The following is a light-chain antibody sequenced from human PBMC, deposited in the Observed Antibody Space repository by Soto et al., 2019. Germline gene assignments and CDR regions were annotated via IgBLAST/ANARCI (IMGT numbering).Light chain of an antibody. CDR1: SSNIGAGYD. CDR2: GNS. J-gene: IGLJ3*02. V-gene: IGLV1-40*01. Sequence: QSVLTQPPSVSGAPGQRVTISCTGSSSNIGAGYDVHWYQQLPGTAPKLPIYGNSNRPSGVPDRFSGCKSGTSASLAITGLQAEDEADYYCQSYDSSLSGSEFGGGTKLTVL. CDR3: QSYDSSLSGSE.